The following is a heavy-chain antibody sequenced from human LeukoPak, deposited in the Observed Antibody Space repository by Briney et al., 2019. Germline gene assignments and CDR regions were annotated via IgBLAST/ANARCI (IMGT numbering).Heavy chain of an antibody. Sequence: PGGSLRLSCAASGFTFSSYEMNWVRQAPGKGLEWVSYISSSGSTIYYADSVKGRFTISRDNAKNSLYLQMNSLRAEDTAVHYCASANTGYSSGWPDYWGQGTLVTVSS. D-gene: IGHD6-19*01. CDR1: GFTFSSYE. J-gene: IGHJ4*02. V-gene: IGHV3-48*03. CDR3: ASANTGYSSGWPDY. CDR2: ISSSGSTI.